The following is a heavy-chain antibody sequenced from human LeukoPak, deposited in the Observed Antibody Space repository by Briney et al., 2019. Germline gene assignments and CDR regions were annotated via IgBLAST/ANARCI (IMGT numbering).Heavy chain of an antibody. Sequence: WIRQPPGKGLEWIGSIYYSGSTYYNPSLKSRVTISVDTSKNQFSLKLSSVTAADTAVYYCASDTYDILTGYYYYYYYYMDVWGKGTTVTVSS. CDR3: ASDTYDILTGYYYYYYYYMDV. D-gene: IGHD3-9*01. CDR2: IYYSGST. V-gene: IGHV4-39*07. J-gene: IGHJ6*03.